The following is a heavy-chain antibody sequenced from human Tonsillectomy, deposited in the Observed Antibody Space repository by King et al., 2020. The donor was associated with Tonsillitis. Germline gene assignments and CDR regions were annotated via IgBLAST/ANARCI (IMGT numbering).Heavy chain of an antibody. J-gene: IGHJ6*03. CDR2: ITSSGFTL. V-gene: IGHV3-48*03. CDR1: GFTFSSYE. Sequence: VQLVDSGGGLVQPGGSLRLSCAASGFTFSSYEMNWFRQAPGKGLEWGSYITSSGFTLYYADSVKGRFTISRDNAKNSLYLQMNSLRAEDTAVYYCARVYNYYYYMDVWGKGTTVTVSS. CDR3: ARVYNYYYYMDV.